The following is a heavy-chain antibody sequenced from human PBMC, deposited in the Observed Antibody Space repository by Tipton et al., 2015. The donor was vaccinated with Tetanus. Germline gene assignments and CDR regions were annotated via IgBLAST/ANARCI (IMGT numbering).Heavy chain of an antibody. D-gene: IGHD3-10*01. CDR3: VKEPNGSGGGGMGG. J-gene: IGHJ6*02. CDR1: GFSFSSYA. CDR2: ISFDGNIK. V-gene: IGHV3-30*18. Sequence: SLRLSCEASGFSFSSYAMHWVRQAPGKGLEWVALISFDGNIKSYGESVRGRFIISRDNDRSTMYVEMSSLRPEDTAVYRCVKEPNGSGGGGMGGRGPGTP.